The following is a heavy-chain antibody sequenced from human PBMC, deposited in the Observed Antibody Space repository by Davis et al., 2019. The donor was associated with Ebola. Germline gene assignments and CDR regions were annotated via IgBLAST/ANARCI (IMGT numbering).Heavy chain of an antibody. CDR1: GYTITELS. CDR2: FDPEDGET. Sequence: ASVKVSCKVSGYTITELSMHWVRQAPGKGLEWMGGFDPEDGETIYAQKFQGRVTMTEDTSTDTAYMELSSLRSEDTAVYYCATVRTYYDFWSGYYYYYYGMDVWGQGTTVTVSS. V-gene: IGHV1-24*01. D-gene: IGHD3-3*01. CDR3: ATVRTYYDFWSGYYYYYYGMDV. J-gene: IGHJ6*02.